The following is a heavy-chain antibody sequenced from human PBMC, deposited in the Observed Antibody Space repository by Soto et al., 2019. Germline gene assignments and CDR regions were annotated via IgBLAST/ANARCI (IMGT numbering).Heavy chain of an antibody. Sequence: GSLRLSCAASGFTFSNAWMSWVRQAPGKGLEWVGRIKSKTDGGTTDYAAPVKGRFTISRDDSKNTLYLQMNSLKTEDTAVYYCTTGIAVAGPFDYWGQGTLVTVSS. CDR1: GFTFSNAW. V-gene: IGHV3-15*01. CDR2: IKSKTDGGTT. D-gene: IGHD6-19*01. CDR3: TTGIAVAGPFDY. J-gene: IGHJ4*02.